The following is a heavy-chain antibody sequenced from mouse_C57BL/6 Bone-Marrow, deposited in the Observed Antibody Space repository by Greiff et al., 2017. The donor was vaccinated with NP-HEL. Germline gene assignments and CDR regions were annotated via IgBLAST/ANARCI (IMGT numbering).Heavy chain of an antibody. V-gene: IGHV1-80*01. CDR2: IYPGDGDT. CDR1: GYDFSNYW. Sequence: VQLQQPGAELVKPGASVKISCKASGYDFSNYWMNWVKQRPGKGLEWIGQIYPGDGDTNYNGKFKDKATLTVDKSSSTAYMQLSRLTSEGSAVYFCARGAYWGRGTLVTVSA. J-gene: IGHJ3*01. CDR3: ARGAY.